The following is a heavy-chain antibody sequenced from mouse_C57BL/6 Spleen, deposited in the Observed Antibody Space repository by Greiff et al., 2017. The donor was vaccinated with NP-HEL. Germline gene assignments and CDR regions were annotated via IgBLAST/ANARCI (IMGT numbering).Heavy chain of an antibody. CDR1: GYTFTSYW. V-gene: IGHV1-50*01. Sequence: QVQLQQPGAELVKPGASVKLSCKASGYTFTSYWMQWVKQRPGQGLGWIGEIDPSDSYTNYNQKFKGKATLTVDTSSSTAYMQLSSLTSEDSAVYYCARKILYYFDYWGQGTTLTVSS. J-gene: IGHJ2*01. CDR3: ARKILYYFDY. CDR2: IDPSDSYT.